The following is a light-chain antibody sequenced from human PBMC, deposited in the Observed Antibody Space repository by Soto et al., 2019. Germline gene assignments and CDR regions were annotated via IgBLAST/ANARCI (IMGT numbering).Light chain of an antibody. CDR3: TSYTTSFTYV. J-gene: IGLJ1*01. CDR1: SSDVGGYNF. Sequence: QSGLTHPAAASASPGQTITISCAGTSSDVGGYNFVSWYQHHPGKAPKLIIYDVSNRPSGVSNRFSGSKSGNTASLTISGLQDEDDADYYCTSYTTSFTYVFGTGTRSPS. V-gene: IGLV2-14*03. CDR2: DVS.